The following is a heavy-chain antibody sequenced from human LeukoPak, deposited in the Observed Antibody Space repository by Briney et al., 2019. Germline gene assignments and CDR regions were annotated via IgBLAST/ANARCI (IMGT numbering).Heavy chain of an antibody. Sequence: GGSLRLSCAASGFTFSSYWMSWVRQAPGKGLEWVANIKQDGSEKYYVDSVKGRFTISRDNSKNTLYLQMNSLRAEDTAVYYCAKGGAVTQYFDYWGQGTLVTVSS. CDR1: GFTFSSYW. V-gene: IGHV3-7*03. CDR3: AKGGAVTQYFDY. D-gene: IGHD4-23*01. CDR2: IKQDGSEK. J-gene: IGHJ4*02.